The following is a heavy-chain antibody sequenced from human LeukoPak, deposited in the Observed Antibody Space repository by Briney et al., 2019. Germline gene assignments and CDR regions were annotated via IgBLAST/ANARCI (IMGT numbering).Heavy chain of an antibody. V-gene: IGHV3-23*01. D-gene: IGHD2-2*01. J-gene: IGHJ4*02. CDR2: ISGSGGST. CDR3: SKWKAIVLVPAARSPIDY. Sequence: GGSLRLSCAASGFTFSSYAMSWVRQAPGKGLEWVSAISGSGGSTYYADSVKGRFTISRDNSKHTLYLQMNSLRAEDTAVYYRSKWKAIVLVPAARSPIDYWGQGTLVTVSS. CDR1: GFTFSSYA.